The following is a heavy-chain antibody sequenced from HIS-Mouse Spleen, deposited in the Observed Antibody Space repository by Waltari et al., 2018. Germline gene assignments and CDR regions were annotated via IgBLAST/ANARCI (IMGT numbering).Heavy chain of an antibody. D-gene: IGHD4-17*01. J-gene: IGHJ5*02. CDR1: GGSISSSSYY. V-gene: IGHV4-39*07. Sequence: QLQLQESGPGLVKPSETLSLTCTVSGGSISSSSYYWGWIRQPPGKGLEWIGSIYYSGSTYYNPSLKSRVTISVDTSKNQFSLKLSSVTAADTAVYYYARDYGDNWFDPWGQGTLVTVSS. CDR3: ARDYGDNWFDP. CDR2: IYYSGST.